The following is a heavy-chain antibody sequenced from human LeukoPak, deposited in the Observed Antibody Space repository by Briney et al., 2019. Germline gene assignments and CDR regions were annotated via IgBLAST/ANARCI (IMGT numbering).Heavy chain of an antibody. J-gene: IGHJ3*02. D-gene: IGHD3-22*01. CDR2: IKQDGSEK. Sequence: AGGSLGLSCAASGFTFSSYWMSWVRQAPGKGLEWVANIKQDGSEKYYVDSVKGRFTISRDNAKNSLYLQMNSLRAEDTAVYYCARVITSADFPFDYYDSSGTDAFDIWGQGTMVTVSS. V-gene: IGHV3-7*01. CDR3: ARVITSADFPFDYYDSSGTDAFDI. CDR1: GFTFSSYW.